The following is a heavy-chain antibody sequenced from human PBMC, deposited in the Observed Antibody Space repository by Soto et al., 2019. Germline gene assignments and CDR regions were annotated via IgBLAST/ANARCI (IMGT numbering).Heavy chain of an antibody. CDR1: GYTFTSYA. CDR3: ARASSHYCGGDCYFDY. V-gene: IGHV1-3*01. J-gene: IGHJ4*02. D-gene: IGHD2-21*02. Sequence: ASVKVSCKASGYTFTSYAMHWVRQAPGQRLEWMGWINAGNGNTKYSQKFQGRVTITRDTSASTAYMELSSLRSEDTAVYYCARASSHYCGGDCYFDYWGQGTLVTV. CDR2: INAGNGNT.